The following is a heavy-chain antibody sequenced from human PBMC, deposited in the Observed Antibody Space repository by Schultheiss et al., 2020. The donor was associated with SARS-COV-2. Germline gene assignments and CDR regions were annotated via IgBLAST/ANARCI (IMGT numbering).Heavy chain of an antibody. J-gene: IGHJ6*02. CDR3: ARIPTSGSYYYYYGMDV. CDR2: IDWDDDK. V-gene: IGHV2-70*17. Sequence: SGPTLVKPTQTLTLTCTFSGFSLSTSGMCVSWIRQPPGKALEWLARIDWDDDKFYSTSLKTRLTISKDTSKNQVVLTMTNMDPVDTATYYCARIPTSGSYYYYYGMDVWGQGTTVTVSS. D-gene: IGHD1-26*01. CDR1: GFSLSTSGMC.